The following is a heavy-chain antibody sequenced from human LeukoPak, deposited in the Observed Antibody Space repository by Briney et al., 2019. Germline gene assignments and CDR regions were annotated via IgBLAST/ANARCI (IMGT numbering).Heavy chain of an antibody. D-gene: IGHD2-2*01. J-gene: IGHJ4*02. CDR3: ASYPRSVPTPPFDY. CDR2: INPNNGDT. CDR1: GGTFSSYA. Sequence: ASVKVSCKASGGTFSSYAISWVRQAPGQGLEWMGWINPNNGDTKYAQSFLGRVIMTRDMSTTTAYMELSSLRSDDTAVYFCASYPRSVPTPPFDYWGQGTLVTVSS. V-gene: IGHV1-2*02.